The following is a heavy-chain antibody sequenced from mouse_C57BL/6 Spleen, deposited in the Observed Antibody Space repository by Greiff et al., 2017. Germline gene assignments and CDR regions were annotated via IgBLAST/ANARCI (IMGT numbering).Heavy chain of an antibody. CDR1: GYTFTSSW. J-gene: IGHJ2*01. Sequence: QVQLQQSGAELAKPGASVKLSCQASGYTFTSSWMHWVKQRPGPGLEWIGYINPSSGYTKYNQKFKDKATLTADKSSSTAYMQLSSLTYEDSAVYYCASWYYVDDGGQGTTLTVSS. V-gene: IGHV1-7*01. CDR3: ASWYYVDD. CDR2: INPSSGYT.